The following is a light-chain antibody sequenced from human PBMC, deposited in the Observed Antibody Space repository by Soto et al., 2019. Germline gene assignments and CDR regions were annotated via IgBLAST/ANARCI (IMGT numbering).Light chain of an antibody. Sequence: EIVLTQSPGTLSLSPGERATLSCRASQTVSSSYLAWYRQKPGQAPRLLIYGASSRATGIPDRVSGSGSGTDFTLTICRLEPEDFAVYYCQQYGSSPCTFGQGTKLEIK. CDR3: QQYGSSPCT. V-gene: IGKV3-20*01. CDR2: GAS. CDR1: QTVSSSY. J-gene: IGKJ2*02.